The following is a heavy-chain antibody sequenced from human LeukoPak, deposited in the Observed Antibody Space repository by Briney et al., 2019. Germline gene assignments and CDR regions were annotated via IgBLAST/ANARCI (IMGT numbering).Heavy chain of an antibody. D-gene: IGHD6-13*01. CDR2: IYPGDSDT. V-gene: IGHV5-51*01. CDR1: GYSFTSYW. J-gene: IGHJ4*02. Sequence: GESLKISCKGSGYSFTSYWIGWVRQMPGKGLEWMGIIYPGDSDTRYSPSFQGQVTISADKSISTAYLQWSSLKASDTAMYYYARRKYPIAAAEGFDYWGQGTLVTVSS. CDR3: ARRKYPIAAAEGFDY.